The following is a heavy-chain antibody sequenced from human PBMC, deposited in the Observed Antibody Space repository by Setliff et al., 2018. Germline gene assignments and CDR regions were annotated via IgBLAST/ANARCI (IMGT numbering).Heavy chain of an antibody. J-gene: IGHJ3*01. V-gene: IGHV1-18*01. Sequence: RASVKVSCKASGYTFTNFGFHWLRQAPGQGLEWMAMIITSTGKTSYAQKFQGRVTVTTDTYTGTGYMELRSLRSDDTAMYFCARFGGSCSSSSCYASDLWGQGTMVTVSS. CDR1: GYTFTNFG. D-gene: IGHD2-2*01. CDR3: ARFGGSCSSSSCYASDL. CDR2: IITSTGKT.